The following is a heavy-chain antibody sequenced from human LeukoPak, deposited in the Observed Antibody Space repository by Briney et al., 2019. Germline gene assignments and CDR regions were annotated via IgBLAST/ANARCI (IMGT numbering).Heavy chain of an antibody. CDR3: ARVGLNCSSTSCSAFDI. V-gene: IGHV4-59*11. Sequence: SETLSLTCTVSGASISRHYWNWIRQPAGRGLEWIGYFYYSGITNYNPSLKSRVTISVDTSKNQFSLKLSSVTAADTAVYYCARVGLNCSSTSCSAFDIWGQGTMVTVSS. D-gene: IGHD2-2*01. J-gene: IGHJ3*02. CDR1: GASISRHY. CDR2: FYYSGIT.